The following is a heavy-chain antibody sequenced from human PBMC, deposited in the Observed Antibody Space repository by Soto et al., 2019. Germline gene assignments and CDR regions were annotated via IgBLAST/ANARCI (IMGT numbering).Heavy chain of an antibody. CDR3: ATFFPVVPAARWFDP. V-gene: IGHV1-24*01. CDR1: GYTLTDLS. CDR2: FDPEDGET. Sequence: ASVKVSCKVSGYTLTDLSMHWVRQAPGKGLQWMGGFDPEDGETIYAQKFQGRVTMTEDTSTDTAYMELSSLRSEDTAVYYCATFFPVVPAARWFDPWGQGPLVTVSS. D-gene: IGHD2-2*01. J-gene: IGHJ5*02.